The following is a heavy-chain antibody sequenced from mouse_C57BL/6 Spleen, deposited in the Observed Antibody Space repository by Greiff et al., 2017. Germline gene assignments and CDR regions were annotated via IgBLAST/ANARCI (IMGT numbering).Heavy chain of an antibody. CDR3: ARGGLRYAMDY. V-gene: IGHV5-17*01. J-gene: IGHJ4*01. Sequence: EVKLQESGGGLVKPGGSLKLSCAASGFTFSDYGMHWVRQAPEKGLEWVAYISSGSSTIYYADTVKGRFTLSRDNAKNTLFLQMTSLRSEDTARDCCARGGLRYAMDYWGQGTSVTVSS. CDR2: ISSGSSTI. CDR1: GFTFSDYG.